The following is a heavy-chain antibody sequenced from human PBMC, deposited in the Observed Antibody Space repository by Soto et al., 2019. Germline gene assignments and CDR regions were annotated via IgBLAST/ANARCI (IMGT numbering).Heavy chain of an antibody. CDR1: GFTFCDYA. J-gene: IGHJ4*02. D-gene: IGHD3-9*01. Sequence: PGGSLRLSCAAYGFTFCDYAMHWFRQAPGTGLEWVSGISRSSDSLVYTDSVKGRFTISRDNSKNCLYLHMNSLRAEDTAVYYCAKLSLYDILTGYHKYFDYWGQGTLV. V-gene: IGHV3-9*01. CDR2: ISRSSDSL. CDR3: AKLSLYDILTGYHKYFDY.